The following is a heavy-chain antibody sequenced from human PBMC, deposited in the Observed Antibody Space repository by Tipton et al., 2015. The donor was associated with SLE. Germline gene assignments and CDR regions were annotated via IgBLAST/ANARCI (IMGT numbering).Heavy chain of an antibody. CDR3: ARHAVEYSGLVAFSV. J-gene: IGHJ3*01. D-gene: IGHD2/OR15-2a*01. CDR1: GGSISSYY. CDR2: IYYTGNT. Sequence: TLSLTCTVSGGSISSYYWSWIRQPPGKGLEWIGYIYYTGNTNYNPSLRSRVTISVDTSKNQFSLKLNSVTATDTAVYYCARHAVEYSGLVAFSVWGQGTMVTVSS. V-gene: IGHV4-59*08.